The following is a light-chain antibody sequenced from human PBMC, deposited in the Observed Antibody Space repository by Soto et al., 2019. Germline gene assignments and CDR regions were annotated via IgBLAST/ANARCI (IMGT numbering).Light chain of an antibody. CDR3: QSYDSTRSARYV. V-gene: IGLV1-40*01. Sequence: QSVLTQPPSVSGAPGQRVTISCTGTSPTIGAGYDVHWYQQRPGTAPKLLIFGNINRPSGVPDRFSGSKSGTSASLAITGLQAEDEGDYYCQSYDSTRSARYVFGTGTKLTVL. CDR2: GNI. CDR1: SPTIGAGYD. J-gene: IGLJ1*01.